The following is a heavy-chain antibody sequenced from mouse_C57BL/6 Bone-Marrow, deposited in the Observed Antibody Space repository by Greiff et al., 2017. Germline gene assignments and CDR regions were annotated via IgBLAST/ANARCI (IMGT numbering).Heavy chain of an antibody. J-gene: IGHJ4*01. Sequence: VQLQQSGPELVKPGASVKMSCKASGYTFTDYNMHWVKQSHGKSLEWIGYINPSNGGTSYNQKFQGKATLPVNTSSSPAFIELRRLTSEDSEVYCCERITTVPHYYAMDYWGEGTSVTVSS. V-gene: IGHV1-22*01. CDR3: ERITTVPHYYAMDY. D-gene: IGHD1-1*01. CDR1: GYTFTDYN. CDR2: INPSNGGT.